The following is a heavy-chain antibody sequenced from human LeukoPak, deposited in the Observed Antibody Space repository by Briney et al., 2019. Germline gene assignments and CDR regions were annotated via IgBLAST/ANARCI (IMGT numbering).Heavy chain of an antibody. CDR2: IYYSGST. J-gene: IGHJ6*02. CDR3: ARHEVGPTRGYYYYGMDV. Sequence: SETLSLTCTVSGGSISSGDYYWSWIRQPPGQGLEWIGYIYYSGSTYYNPSLKSRVTISVDTSKNQFSLKLSPVTAADTAVYYCARHEVGPTRGYYYYGMDVWGQGTTVTVSS. CDR1: GGSISSGDYY. D-gene: IGHD1-26*01. V-gene: IGHV4-30-4*01.